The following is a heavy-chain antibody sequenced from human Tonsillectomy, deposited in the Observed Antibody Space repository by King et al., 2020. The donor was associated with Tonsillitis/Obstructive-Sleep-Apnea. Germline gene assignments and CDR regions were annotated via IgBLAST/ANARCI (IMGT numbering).Heavy chain of an antibody. Sequence: VQLVESGVGVVQPGRSLRLSCAASGFTFSSYGMHWIRQAPGKGLEWAAVIWYDGSNKYYSDSVKGRFTISRDKSKNTLFLQMNSLRAEDTAVYYCARDDFGGNSGIDYWGQGTLVTVSS. CDR3: ARDDFGGNSGIDY. D-gene: IGHD4-23*01. J-gene: IGHJ4*02. CDR1: GFTFSSYG. CDR2: IWYDGSNK. V-gene: IGHV3-33*01.